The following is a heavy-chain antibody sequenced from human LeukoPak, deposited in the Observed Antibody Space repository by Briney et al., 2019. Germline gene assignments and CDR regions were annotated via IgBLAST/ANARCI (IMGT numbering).Heavy chain of an antibody. D-gene: IGHD1-26*01. CDR1: GGSISSYY. V-gene: IGHV4-59*08. CDR3: ARHGGSLPPQFDP. J-gene: IGHJ5*02. CDR2: IYYSGST. Sequence: TSETLSLTCTVSGGSISSYYWSWIRQPPGKGLEWIGYIYYSGSTNYNPSLKSRVTISVDTSKNQFSLKLSSVTAADTAVYYCARHGGSLPPQFDPWGQGTLVTVSS.